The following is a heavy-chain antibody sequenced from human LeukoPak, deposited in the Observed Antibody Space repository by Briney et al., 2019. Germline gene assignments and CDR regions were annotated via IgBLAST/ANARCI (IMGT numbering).Heavy chain of an antibody. CDR3: ARSNGMVRANWFDP. J-gene: IGHJ5*02. Sequence: GGSLRLSCAASGFTFSDYYMSWIRQAPGKGLEWVSYISSSGSTIYYADSVKGRFTISRDNAKNSLYLQMNSLRAEDTAVYYCARSNGMVRANWFDPWGKGTLVTVSS. V-gene: IGHV3-11*01. D-gene: IGHD3-10*01. CDR2: ISSSGSTI. CDR1: GFTFSDYY.